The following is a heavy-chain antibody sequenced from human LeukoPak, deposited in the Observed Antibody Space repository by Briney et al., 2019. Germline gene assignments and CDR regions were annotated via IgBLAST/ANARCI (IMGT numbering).Heavy chain of an antibody. Sequence: PSETLSLTCAVYGGSFSGYYWSWIRQPPGKGLEWIGEINHSGSTNYNPSLKSRVTISVDTSKNQFSLKLSSVTAADTAVYYCARAGRVLRFLQGSGGPRPDYWGQGTLVTVSS. V-gene: IGHV4-34*01. J-gene: IGHJ4*02. CDR2: INHSGST. D-gene: IGHD3-3*01. CDR3: ARAGRVLRFLQGSGGPRPDY. CDR1: GGSFSGYY.